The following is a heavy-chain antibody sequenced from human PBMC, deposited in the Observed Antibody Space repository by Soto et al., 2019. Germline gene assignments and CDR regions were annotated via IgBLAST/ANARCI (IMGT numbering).Heavy chain of an antibody. CDR3: VKDVSPGGADV. D-gene: IGHD3-10*01. V-gene: IGHV3-9*02. J-gene: IGHJ6*02. Sequence: GGSLRLSCAAAGFTSHDYARHWVRHHPGKGLEWVSGIYWNGGDTGYADSVKGRFTISIDKAQNFLYLQMNSLRPEDTAFYYCVKDVSPGGADVRGQGTTVTVSS. CDR1: GFTSHDYA. CDR2: IYWNGGDT.